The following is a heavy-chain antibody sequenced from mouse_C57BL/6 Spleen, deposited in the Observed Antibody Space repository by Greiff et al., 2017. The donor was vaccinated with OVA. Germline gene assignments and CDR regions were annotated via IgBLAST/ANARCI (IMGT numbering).Heavy chain of an antibody. CDR1: GFTFSDSW. D-gene: IGHD2-2*01. CDR3: TVVTGGRFYAMDY. V-gene: IGHV6-6*01. Sequence: EVKVVESGGGLVQPGGSMKLSCAASGFTFSDSWMDWVRQSPEKGLEWVAEIRNKANNHSTYYAESVKGRFTISRDDSKSSVYLQMNSLRAEDTGIYYCTVVTGGRFYAMDYWGQGTSVTVSS. CDR2: IRNKANNHST. J-gene: IGHJ4*01.